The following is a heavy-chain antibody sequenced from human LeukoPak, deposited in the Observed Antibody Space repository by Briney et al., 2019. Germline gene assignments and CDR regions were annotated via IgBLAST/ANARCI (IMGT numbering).Heavy chain of an antibody. CDR1: GGSSSGYY. D-gene: IGHD3-16*02. CDR2: INHSGST. CDR3: ARRPYYDYVWGSYRSNYFDY. V-gene: IGHV4-34*01. J-gene: IGHJ4*02. Sequence: SETLSLTCAVYGGSSSGYYWSWIRQPPGKGLEWIGEINHSGSTNYNPSLTSRVTISVDTSKNQFSLKLSSVTAADTAVYYCARRPYYDYVWGSYRSNYFDYWGQGTLVTVSS.